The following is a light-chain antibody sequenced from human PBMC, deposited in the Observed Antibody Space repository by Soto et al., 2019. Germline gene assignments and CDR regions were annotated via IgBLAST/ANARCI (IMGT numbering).Light chain of an antibody. Sequence: EIVLTQSPATLSLSPGERATISCRASQSVRTSLAWYQQQPGQAPRLLIYDASNKATGIPARFSGSGSGTDFTLTISSLDPKDFAVYYCQQRSNWPGTFGQGTKVEIK. CDR2: DAS. CDR3: QQRSNWPGT. J-gene: IGKJ1*01. V-gene: IGKV3-11*01. CDR1: QSVRTS.